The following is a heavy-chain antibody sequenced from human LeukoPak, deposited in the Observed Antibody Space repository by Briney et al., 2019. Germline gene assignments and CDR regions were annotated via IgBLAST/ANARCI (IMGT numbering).Heavy chain of an antibody. Sequence: ASVKVSCKASGYTFTVYYRHWVRQAPGQGLEWMGWMNPNSGNTGYAQKFQGRVTITRNTSISTAYMELSSLRSEDTAVYYCASGLADGEGAFDIWGQGTMVTVSS. CDR3: ASGLADGEGAFDI. CDR2: MNPNSGNT. D-gene: IGHD4-17*01. CDR1: GYTFTVYY. J-gene: IGHJ3*02. V-gene: IGHV1-8*03.